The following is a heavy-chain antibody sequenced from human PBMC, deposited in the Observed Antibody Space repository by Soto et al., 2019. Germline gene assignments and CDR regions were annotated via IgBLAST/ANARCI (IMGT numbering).Heavy chain of an antibody. V-gene: IGHV4-30-4*01. CDR3: ARVGYGDYGRGYYFDF. CDR2: IDYTDGA. Sequence: PSETLSLTGRVSGASLRDGDYYWRGLHQPPGRGPEWIGIIDYTDGAHYNPTLTGPVSMSVETSANQFSLKVNFVTAAASAGYYCARVGYGDYGRGYYFDFWGPGSLVTVSS. J-gene: IGHJ4*02. D-gene: IGHD4-17*01. CDR1: GASLRDGDYY.